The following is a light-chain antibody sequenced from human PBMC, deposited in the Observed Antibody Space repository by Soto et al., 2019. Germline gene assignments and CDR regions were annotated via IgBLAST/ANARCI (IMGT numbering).Light chain of an antibody. V-gene: IGLV1-44*01. CDR1: NSNIGSNP. CDR2: SNY. Sequence: QSVLTQPPSASGTRGQRVTISWSGSNSNIGSNPVHWYQQFPGTAPKVLIYSNYQRPSGVPDRFSGSKSGTSASLAISGLQSEDEADYYCAAWDDRLSDLLFGGGTKVTVL. J-gene: IGLJ2*01. CDR3: AAWDDRLSDLL.